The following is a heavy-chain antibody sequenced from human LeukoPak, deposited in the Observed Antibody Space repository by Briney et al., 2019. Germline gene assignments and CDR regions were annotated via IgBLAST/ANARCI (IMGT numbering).Heavy chain of an antibody. CDR3: ASSLGGRWLQIEYFQH. CDR1: GGSFSGYY. D-gene: IGHD5-24*01. V-gene: IGHV4-34*01. J-gene: IGHJ1*01. Sequence: SETLSLTCAVYGGSFSGYYWSWIRQPPGKGLEWIGEINHSGSTNYNPSLKSRVTISVDTSKNQFSLKLSSVTAADTAVYYCASSLGGRWLQIEYFQHWGQGTLVTVSS. CDR2: INHSGST.